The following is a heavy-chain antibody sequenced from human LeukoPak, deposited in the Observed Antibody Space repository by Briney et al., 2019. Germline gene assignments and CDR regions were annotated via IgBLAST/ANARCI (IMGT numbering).Heavy chain of an antibody. CDR3: ARDRYSGSYFGIENC. V-gene: IGHV3-33*01. D-gene: IGHD1-26*01. CDR2: IWYDGSNK. CDR1: GFTFSSYG. J-gene: IGHJ4*02. Sequence: GGSLRLSCAASGFTFSSYGMHWVRQAPGKGLEWVAVIWYDGSNKYYADSVKGRFTISRDNSKNTLYLQMNSLRAEDTAVYYCARDRYSGSYFGIENCWGQGTLVTVSS.